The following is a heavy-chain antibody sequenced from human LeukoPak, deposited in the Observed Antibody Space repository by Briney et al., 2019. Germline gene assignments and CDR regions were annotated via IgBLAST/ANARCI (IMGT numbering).Heavy chain of an antibody. Sequence: SETLSLTCTVSGGSISSGSYYWSWIRQPAGKGLEWIGRIYTSGSTNYSPSLKSRVTISVDTSKNQFSLKLSSVTAADTAVYYCARDVDTASPTWGQGTLVTVSS. CDR1: GGSISSGSYY. D-gene: IGHD5-18*01. V-gene: IGHV4-61*02. CDR2: IYTSGST. CDR3: ARDVDTASPT. J-gene: IGHJ4*02.